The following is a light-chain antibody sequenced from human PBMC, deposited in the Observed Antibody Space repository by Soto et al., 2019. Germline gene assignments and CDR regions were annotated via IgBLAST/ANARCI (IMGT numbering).Light chain of an antibody. J-gene: IGKJ1*01. CDR1: QSVISN. Sequence: EIVMTQSPATLSVSPGERATLSCRASQSVISNLAWYQQKPGQAPRLLIFGASIRSAGIPDRFTGSGSGADFTLTISRLEPEDFAVYYCQQYGSSPRTFGQGTKVDIK. CDR2: GAS. V-gene: IGKV3-20*01. CDR3: QQYGSSPRT.